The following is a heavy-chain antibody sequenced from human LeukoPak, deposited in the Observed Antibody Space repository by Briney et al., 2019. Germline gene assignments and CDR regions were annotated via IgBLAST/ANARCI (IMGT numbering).Heavy chain of an antibody. CDR3: RTYYYGSEMDV. CDR1: GDSISSSSYY. Sequence: PSETLSVTCTDSGDSISSSSYYWGWIRQPPGKGLEWIGSIYYSGSIYYNPSLKSRVTISVDTSKNQFSLKLSSVTAADTAVYYCRTYYYGSEMDVWGKGTTVTISS. J-gene: IGHJ6*04. CDR2: IYYSGSI. D-gene: IGHD3-10*01. V-gene: IGHV4-39*01.